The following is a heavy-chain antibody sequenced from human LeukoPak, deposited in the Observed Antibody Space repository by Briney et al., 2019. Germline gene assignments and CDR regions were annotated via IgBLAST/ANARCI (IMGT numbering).Heavy chain of an antibody. D-gene: IGHD3-22*01. J-gene: IGHJ4*02. V-gene: IGHV1-46*01. Sequence: ASVKVSCKASGYTFTGYYIHWVRQAPGQGLEWMGIINPSDGTTSYAQKFQGRVTMTRDTSTSTVYMEMRSLRSEDTAVYYCARAPANKYDSRLTEDYWGQGTLSPSPQ. CDR2: INPSDGTT. CDR1: GYTFTGYY. CDR3: ARAPANKYDSRLTEDY.